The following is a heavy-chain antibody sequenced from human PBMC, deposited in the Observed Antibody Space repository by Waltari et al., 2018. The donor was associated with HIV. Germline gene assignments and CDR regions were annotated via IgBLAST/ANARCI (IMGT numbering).Heavy chain of an antibody. CDR3: ARDWRQPRGVYYGMDV. V-gene: IGHV3-74*01. Sequence: EVQVQESGGGLVQPGGSLRLSCAASGFIFSGYWMHWVRQAPGQGLVWVSNIRNDGGRTSYTDSVKGRFTIARDNAENTLYLQMNSLRGEDTAVYYCARDWRQPRGVYYGMDVWGQGTTVIVSS. CDR2: IRNDGGRT. CDR1: GFIFSGYW. D-gene: IGHD3-3*01. J-gene: IGHJ6*02.